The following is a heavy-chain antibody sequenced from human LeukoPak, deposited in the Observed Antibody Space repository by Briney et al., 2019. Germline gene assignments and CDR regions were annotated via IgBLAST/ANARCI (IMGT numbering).Heavy chain of an antibody. CDR2: IYRGGST. D-gene: IGHD4-17*01. CDR1: GLTLSSNY. Sequence: GGSLRLSCADSGLTLSSNYMSWVRQAPGKGVEWVSDIYRGGSTYYADSVKGRFTISRDNSKNTLYLQMKSLRAEDTAVYYCARGVTTWSHYFDYWGQGTLVTVSS. J-gene: IGHJ4*02. V-gene: IGHV3-53*01. CDR3: ARGVTTWSHYFDY.